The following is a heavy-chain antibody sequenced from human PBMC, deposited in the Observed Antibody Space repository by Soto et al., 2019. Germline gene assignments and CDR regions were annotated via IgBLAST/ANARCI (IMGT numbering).Heavy chain of an antibody. CDR1: GFTFSSYA. J-gene: IGHJ4*02. D-gene: IGHD6-13*01. CDR3: TKAHRSPTAAAGTGYYFGC. V-gene: IGHV3-23*01. CDR2: ISGSGGST. Sequence: EVQLLESGGGLVQPGGSLRLSCAASGFTFSSYAMSWVRQAPGKGLEWVSVISGSGGSTYYADSVKGRFTISRDNSKNTLYVQMNSLRAEDTAVYYCTKAHRSPTAAAGTGYYFGCWGQGTLVTVSS.